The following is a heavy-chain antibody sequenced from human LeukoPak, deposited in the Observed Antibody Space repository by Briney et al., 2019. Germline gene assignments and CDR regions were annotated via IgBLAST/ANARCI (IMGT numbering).Heavy chain of an antibody. J-gene: IGHJ5*02. CDR1: GVSISSYY. V-gene: IGHV4-59*12. Sequence: PSETLSLTCTVSGVSISSYYWSWIRQPPGKGLEWIGYIYYSGSTNYNPSLKSRVTISVDTSKNQFSLKLSSVTAADTAVYYCARKRGMTMVRGVHATSRNNWFDPWGQGTLVTVSS. D-gene: IGHD3-10*01. CDR3: ARKRGMTMVRGVHATSRNNWFDP. CDR2: IYYSGST.